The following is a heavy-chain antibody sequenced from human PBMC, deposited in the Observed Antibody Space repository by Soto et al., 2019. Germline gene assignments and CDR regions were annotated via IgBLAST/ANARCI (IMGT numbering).Heavy chain of an antibody. D-gene: IGHD5-12*01. CDR1: GFTFSSYW. Sequence: EVQLVESGGGLVQPGGSLRLSCAASGFTFSSYWMSWVRQAPGKGLEWVANIKQDGSEKYYVDSVKGRFTISRDNAKNSLYLQMNSLRAEDTAVYYCARARGVGSTYPYYFDYWGQGTLVTVSS. V-gene: IGHV3-7*01. CDR3: ARARGVGSTYPYYFDY. CDR2: IKQDGSEK. J-gene: IGHJ4*02.